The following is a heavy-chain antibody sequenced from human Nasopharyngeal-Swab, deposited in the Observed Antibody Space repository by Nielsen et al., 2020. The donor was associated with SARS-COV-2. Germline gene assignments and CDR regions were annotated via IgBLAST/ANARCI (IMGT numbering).Heavy chain of an antibody. CDR1: GYTFTGYY. CDR2: INPNSGGT. J-gene: IGHJ4*02. Sequence: ASVKVSCTASGYTFTGYYMHWVRQAPGQGLEWMGRINPNSGGTNYAQKFQGRVTMTRDTSISTAYMELSRLRSDDTAVYYCARDLYSSSSTPDYWGQGTLVTVSS. D-gene: IGHD6-6*01. CDR3: ARDLYSSSSTPDY. V-gene: IGHV1-2*06.